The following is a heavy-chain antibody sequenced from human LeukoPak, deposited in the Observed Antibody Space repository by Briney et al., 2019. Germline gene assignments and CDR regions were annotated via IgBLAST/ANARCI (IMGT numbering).Heavy chain of an antibody. CDR3: ARASCPGNDWRGCFDH. CDR1: GFTFSSYG. CDR2: ISYDGSNK. J-gene: IGHJ4*02. V-gene: IGHV3-30*03. Sequence: PGGSLRLSCAASGFTFSSYGMHWVRQAPGKGLEWVAVISYDGSNKYYADSVKGRFTISRDNSKNTLYLQLNSLRVEDTAVYYCARASCPGNDWRGCFDHWGQGTLVTVSS. D-gene: IGHD3-9*01.